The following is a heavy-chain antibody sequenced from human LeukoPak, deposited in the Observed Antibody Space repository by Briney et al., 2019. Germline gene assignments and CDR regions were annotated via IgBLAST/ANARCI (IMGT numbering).Heavy chain of an antibody. CDR1: GFTFSTYN. D-gene: IGHD5-12*01. Sequence: GGSLRLSCAASGFTFSTYNMNWVRQAPGKGLEWVSSITSSSTYIYYADSVKGRFTISRDNAKNSLYLQMNSLRAEDTAVYYCTSLVATISGVMGYWGQGTLVTVSS. J-gene: IGHJ4*02. CDR3: TSLVATISGVMGY. CDR2: ITSSSTYI. V-gene: IGHV3-21*04.